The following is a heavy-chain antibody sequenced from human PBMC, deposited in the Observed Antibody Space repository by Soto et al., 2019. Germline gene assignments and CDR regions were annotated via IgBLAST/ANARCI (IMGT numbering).Heavy chain of an antibody. CDR1: GASLGGFQ. CDR3: ARSPLGYDYVRQTWREVGDSFDI. V-gene: IGHV4-34*12. CDR2: LIHGGST. J-gene: IGHJ3*02. D-gene: IGHD3-16*01. Sequence: SETVSLTCAIYGASLGGFQWTWLRQAPGKELEWIGELIHGGSTNYNPSLKSRVSFSLDTSKNQFSLHLMSVTAADTAVYYCARSPLGYDYVRQTWREVGDSFDIWGRGTMVTVSS.